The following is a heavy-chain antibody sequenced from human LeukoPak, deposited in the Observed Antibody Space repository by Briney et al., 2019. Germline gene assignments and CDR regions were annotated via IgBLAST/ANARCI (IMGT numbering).Heavy chain of an antibody. J-gene: IGHJ4*02. CDR1: GYSFTSYW. CDR3: ARQKDSSTWYEIFDY. Sequence: PGESLKISCKGSGYSFTSYWIGWVRQMPRKGLEWMGIIYPGDSDTRYSPSFQGQVTISADKSISTAYLQWSSLKASDTAMYFCARQKDSSTWYEIFDYWGQGTLVTVSS. V-gene: IGHV5-51*01. CDR2: IYPGDSDT. D-gene: IGHD6-13*01.